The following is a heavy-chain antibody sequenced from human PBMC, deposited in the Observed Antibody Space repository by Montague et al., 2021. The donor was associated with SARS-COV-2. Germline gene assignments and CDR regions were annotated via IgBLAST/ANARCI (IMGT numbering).Heavy chain of an antibody. CDR2: ISSSTNII. D-gene: IGHD6-6*01. V-gene: IGHV3-48*04. CDR1: GFTFSSYS. CDR3: AKDLVLRAARPDALDV. Sequence: SLRLSCAASGFTFSSYSVNWVRQAPGKGLEWISYISSSTNIIYYADSVKGRFTISRGNARNSLYLQMNSLSVDDTAVYYCAKDLVLRAARPDALDVWGQGTVVTVSS. J-gene: IGHJ3*01.